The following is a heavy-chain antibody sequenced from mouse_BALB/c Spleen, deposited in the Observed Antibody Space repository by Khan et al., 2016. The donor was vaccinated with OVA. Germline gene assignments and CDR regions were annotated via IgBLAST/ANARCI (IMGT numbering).Heavy chain of an antibody. D-gene: IGHD2-3*01. V-gene: IGHV2-6*02. CDR1: GFSLTSYG. Sequence: QVQLKQSGPGLVAPSQSPSITCTVSGFSLTSYGVHWVRQPPGKGLEWLVVIWSDGNTNYNSVLKSRLSISKDNSKSQVFLKMNSLQTDDTAIYYCARWFDGYSSLYAMDYWGQGTSVTVSS. J-gene: IGHJ4*01. CDR2: IWSDGNT. CDR3: ARWFDGYSSLYAMDY.